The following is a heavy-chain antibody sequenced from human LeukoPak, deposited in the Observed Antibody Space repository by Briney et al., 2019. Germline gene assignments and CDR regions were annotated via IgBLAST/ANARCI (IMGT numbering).Heavy chain of an antibody. CDR2: ISGYNGDT. J-gene: IGHJ4*02. CDR1: GYVFNLFG. CDR3: ARDRDLIGVTTTRLDY. D-gene: IGHD6-19*01. V-gene: IGHV1-18*04. Sequence: ASVKVSCKASGYVFNLFGFSWVRQAPGQGLEWMGCISGYNGDTKYAQKIQGRVTLTTDSSASTAYMELRTLRSDDTAIYYCARDRDLIGVTTTRLDYWGQGTLVTVSS.